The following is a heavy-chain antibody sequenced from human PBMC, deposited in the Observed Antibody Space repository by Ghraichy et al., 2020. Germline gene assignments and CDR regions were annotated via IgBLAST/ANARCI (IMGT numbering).Heavy chain of an antibody. Sequence: GGSLNISCAASGFTFSAYWMSWVRQAPGKGLEWVANIKKDGSEKYYVDSVKGRFTISRDNAKNSVYLQMSSLRAEDTAVYYCARDKGGGWYFDLWGRGTLVTVSS. V-gene: IGHV3-7*01. J-gene: IGHJ2*01. CDR3: ARDKGGGWYFDL. D-gene: IGHD3-16*01. CDR1: GFTFSAYW. CDR2: IKKDGSEK.